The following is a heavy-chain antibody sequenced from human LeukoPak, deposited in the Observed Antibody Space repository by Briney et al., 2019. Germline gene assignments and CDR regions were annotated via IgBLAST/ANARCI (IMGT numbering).Heavy chain of an antibody. CDR3: ASSSLVRGVIIDFDY. Sequence: GGSLRLSCAASGFTVSSNYMSWVRQAPGKGLEWVSVIYSGGSTYYAESVKGRFTISRDNSKNTLYLLMNSLRAEDTAVYYCASSSLVRGVIIDFDYWGQGTLVTVSS. CDR2: IYSGGST. V-gene: IGHV3-66*01. D-gene: IGHD3-10*01. CDR1: GFTVSSNY. J-gene: IGHJ4*02.